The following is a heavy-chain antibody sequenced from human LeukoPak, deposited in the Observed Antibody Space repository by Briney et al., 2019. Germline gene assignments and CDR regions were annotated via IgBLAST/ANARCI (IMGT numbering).Heavy chain of an antibody. V-gene: IGHV3-21*01. J-gene: IGHJ4*02. CDR1: GFTFSSYS. CDR3: ARLLVDTALYHFDY. CDR2: ISSSSSYI. D-gene: IGHD5-18*01. Sequence: GGSLRLSCAASGFTFSSYSMNWVRQAPGKGLEWVSSISSSSSYIYYADSVKGRFTISRDNAKNSLYLQMNSLRAQDTAVYYCARLLVDTALYHFDYWGQGTLVTVSS.